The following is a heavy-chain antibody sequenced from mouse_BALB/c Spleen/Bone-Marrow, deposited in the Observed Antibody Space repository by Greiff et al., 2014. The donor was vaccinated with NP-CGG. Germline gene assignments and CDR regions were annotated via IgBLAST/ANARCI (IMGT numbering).Heavy chain of an antibody. V-gene: IGHV1S130*01. CDR2: IHPNSGNT. Sequence: VQLQQSGSVLVRPGASVKLSCKTSGYTFTSSWIHWAKQRPGQGLEWIGEIHPNSGNTNYNEKFKDKATLTVDTSSRTAYVDLSSLTSEDSAVYYCARAGGYYGDYVMDYWGQGTSVTVSS. J-gene: IGHJ4*01. CDR1: GYTFTSSW. CDR3: ARAGGYYGDYVMDY. D-gene: IGHD1-1*01.